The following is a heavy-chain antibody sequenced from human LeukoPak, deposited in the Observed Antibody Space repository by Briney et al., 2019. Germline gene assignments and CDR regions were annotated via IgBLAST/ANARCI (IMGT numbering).Heavy chain of an antibody. Sequence: SVKVSCKASGGTFSSYAISWVRQAPGQGLEWMGRIIPILGIANYAQKFQGRVTITADKSTSTAYMELSSLRSEDTAVYYCARGYCSSTSCLDSYYYYMDVWGKGTTATVSS. CDR3: ARGYCSSTSCLDSYYYYMDV. CDR1: GGTFSSYA. CDR2: IIPILGIA. V-gene: IGHV1-69*04. D-gene: IGHD2-2*01. J-gene: IGHJ6*03.